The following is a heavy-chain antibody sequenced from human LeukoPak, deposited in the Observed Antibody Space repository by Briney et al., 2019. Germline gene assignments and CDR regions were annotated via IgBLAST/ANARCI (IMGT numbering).Heavy chain of an antibody. D-gene: IGHD6-19*01. Sequence: SETLSLTCAVSGGSISSSNWWSWVRQPPGKGLEWIGEIYHSGSTNYNPSLKSRVTISVDKSKNQFSLKLSSVTAADTAVYYCARDRVRSPRYSSGWSPFDYWGQGTLVTVSS. J-gene: IGHJ4*02. CDR2: IYHSGST. CDR1: GGSISSSNW. V-gene: IGHV4-4*02. CDR3: ARDRVRSPRYSSGWSPFDY.